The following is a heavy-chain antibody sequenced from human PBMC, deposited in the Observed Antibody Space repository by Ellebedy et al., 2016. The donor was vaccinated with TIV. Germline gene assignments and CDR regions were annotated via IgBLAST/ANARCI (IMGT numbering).Heavy chain of an antibody. CDR1: GGSISSSSYY. CDR3: ARTLYSSGSYYFDY. CDR2: IYYSGST. Sequence: SETLSLXXTVSGGSISSSSYYWGWIRQPPGKGLEWIGSIYYSGSTYYNPSLKSRVTISVDTSKNQFSLKLSSVTAADTAVYYCARTLYSSGSYYFDYWGQGTLVTVSS. V-gene: IGHV4-39*01. J-gene: IGHJ4*02. D-gene: IGHD6-19*01.